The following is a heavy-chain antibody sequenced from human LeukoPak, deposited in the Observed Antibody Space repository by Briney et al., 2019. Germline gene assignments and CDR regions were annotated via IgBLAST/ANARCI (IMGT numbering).Heavy chain of an antibody. J-gene: IGHJ4*02. D-gene: IGHD2-15*01. CDR2: IYHSGST. CDR1: GYSISSGYY. Sequence: TSETLSLTCAVSGYSISSGYYWGWIRKPPGKCLEGMGSIYHSGSTYYNPSLKSRVTISLDTSKNQFSLKLSSVTAADTAVYYCAAQYKYCSGGTCWKDYWGQGTLVTVSS. V-gene: IGHV4-38-2*01. CDR3: AAQYKYCSGGTCWKDY.